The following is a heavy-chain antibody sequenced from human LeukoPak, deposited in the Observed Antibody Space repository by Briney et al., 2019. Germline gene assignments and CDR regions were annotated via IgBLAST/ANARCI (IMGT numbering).Heavy chain of an antibody. CDR3: ARVPKNTKSLDY. Sequence: GGSLRLSCAASGFTFSDYYMSWIRQAPGKGLEWVSYISGSGSTIYYADSVKGRFTISRDNAKNSLYLQMNSLRAEDTAVYYCARVPKNTKSLDYWGQGTLVTVSS. CDR2: ISGSGSTI. D-gene: IGHD1/OR15-1a*01. J-gene: IGHJ4*02. V-gene: IGHV3-11*01. CDR1: GFTFSDYY.